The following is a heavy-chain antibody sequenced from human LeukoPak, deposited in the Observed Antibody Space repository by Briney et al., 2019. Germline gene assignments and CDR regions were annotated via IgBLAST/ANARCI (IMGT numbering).Heavy chain of an antibody. CDR3: ARARDGHFAF. J-gene: IGHJ4*02. CDR1: GFTFSSYG. D-gene: IGHD2-21*01. Sequence: GGSLRLSCVASGFTFSSYGMHWVRQAPGKVLEWVAVIWSDGNNKYYADSVKGRFTISRDNSKNTLYLQMNSLRAEDTAVYYCARARDGHFAFWGQGTLVTISS. V-gene: IGHV3-33*01. CDR2: IWSDGNNK.